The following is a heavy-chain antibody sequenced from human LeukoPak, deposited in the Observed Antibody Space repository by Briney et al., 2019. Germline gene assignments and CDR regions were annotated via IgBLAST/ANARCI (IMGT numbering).Heavy chain of an antibody. CDR1: GYTFTSYG. CDR3: ARVRCSGGSCPYYYYYYYMDV. D-gene: IGHD2-15*01. CDR2: ISAYNGNT. J-gene: IGHJ6*03. Sequence: GASVKVSCKASGYTFTSYGISWVRQAPGQGLEWMGWISAYNGNTNYAQKLQGRVTMTTDTSTSTAYMELRSLRSDDTAVYYCARVRCSGGSCPYYYYYYYMDVWGKGTTVTVSS. V-gene: IGHV1-18*01.